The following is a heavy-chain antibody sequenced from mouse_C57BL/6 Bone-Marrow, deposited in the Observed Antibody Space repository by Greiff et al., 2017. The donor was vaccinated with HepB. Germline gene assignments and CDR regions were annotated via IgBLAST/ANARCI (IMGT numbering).Heavy chain of an antibody. D-gene: IGHD2-4*01. CDR2: INPSTGGT. CDR3: ARRGLRQNYAMDY. Sequence: VQLQQSGPELVKPGASVKISCKASGYSFTGYYMNWVKQSPEKSLEWIGEINPSTGGTTYNQKFKAKATLTVDRSSSTAYMQLKSLTSEDSAVYYCARRGLRQNYAMDYCGQGTSVTVSS. V-gene: IGHV1-42*01. J-gene: IGHJ4*01. CDR1: GYSFTGYY.